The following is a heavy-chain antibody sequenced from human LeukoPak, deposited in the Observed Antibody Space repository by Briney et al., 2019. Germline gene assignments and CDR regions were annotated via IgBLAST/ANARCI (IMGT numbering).Heavy chain of an antibody. J-gene: IGHJ4*02. Sequence: SETLSLTCTVSGGSISSYYWSWIGQPPGKGLEWIGYIYYSGSTNYNPSLKSRVTISVDTSKNQFSLKLSPVTAADTAVYYCARDSGSGWSAFDYWGQGTLVTVSS. V-gene: IGHV4-59*01. CDR2: IYYSGST. CDR1: GGSISSYY. D-gene: IGHD6-19*01. CDR3: ARDSGSGWSAFDY.